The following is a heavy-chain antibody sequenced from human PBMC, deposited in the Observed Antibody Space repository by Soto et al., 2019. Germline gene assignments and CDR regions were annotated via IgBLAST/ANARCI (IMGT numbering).Heavy chain of an antibody. V-gene: IGHV4-31*03. J-gene: IGHJ5*02. CDR1: GGSISSGGYY. CDR2: IYYSGST. CDR3: AREYSSSAGWFDP. Sequence: QVQLQESGPGLVKPSQTLSLTCTVSGGSISSGGYYWSWIRQHPGKGLEWIGYIYYSGSTYYNPSLKSRVTISVDTSKNQFSLKLSSVTAAETAVYYCAREYSSSAGWFDPWGQGTLVTVSS. D-gene: IGHD6-6*01.